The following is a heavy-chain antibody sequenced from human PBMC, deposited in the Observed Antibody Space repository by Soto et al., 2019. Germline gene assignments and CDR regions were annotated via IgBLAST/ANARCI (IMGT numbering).Heavy chain of an antibody. J-gene: IGHJ4*02. V-gene: IGHV4-38-2*01. CDR2: IYHSGTT. CDR1: GYSISSGYY. CDR3: ASAVPRTCSFDY. D-gene: IGHD2-15*01. Sequence: PSETLSLTCGVSGYSISSGYYWGWIRQPPGKGLEWIGSIYHSGTTYSNPSLNSRVTISVDTSKNQISLHLSFVTAADTAVYYCASAVPRTCSFDYWGQGALVTVSS.